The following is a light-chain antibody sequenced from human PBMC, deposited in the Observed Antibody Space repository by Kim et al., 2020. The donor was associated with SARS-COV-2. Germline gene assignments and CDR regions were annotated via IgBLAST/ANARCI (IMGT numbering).Light chain of an antibody. CDR1: SLRCYY. CDR2: DRN. J-gene: IGLJ1*01. Sequence: ALEQTVRFTCQGDSLRCYYASWYQQKPGQAPVLVVYDRNNRPSGIPDRFSGPTSGNIASLTITGAQAEDEAEYFCNSRDSSGSPYVFGSGTKVTVL. V-gene: IGLV3-19*01. CDR3: NSRDSSGSPYV.